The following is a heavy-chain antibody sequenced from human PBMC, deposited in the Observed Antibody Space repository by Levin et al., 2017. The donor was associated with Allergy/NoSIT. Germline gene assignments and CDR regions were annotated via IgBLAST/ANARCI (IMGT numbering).Heavy chain of an antibody. CDR3: ARDWRRFLENWWFDP. CDR2: ISYDGSNK. V-gene: IGHV3-30*04. CDR1: GFTFSSYA. Sequence: GGSLRLSCAASGFTFSSYAMHWVRQAPGKGLEWVAVISYDGSNKYYADSVKGRFTISRDNSKNTLYLQMNSLRAEDTAVYYCARDWRRFLENWWFDPWGQGTLVTVSS. D-gene: IGHD3-3*01. J-gene: IGHJ5*02.